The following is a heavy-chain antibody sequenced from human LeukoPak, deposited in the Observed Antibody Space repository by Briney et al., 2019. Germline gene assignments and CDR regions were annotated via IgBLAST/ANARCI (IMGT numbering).Heavy chain of an antibody. CDR2: IKQDGSEK. Sequence: PGGSLRPSCADSGFTFRSYWMSWVRQAPGKGLEWVANIKQDGSEKYYVDSVKGRFTISRDNAKNSLYLQLNSLRAEDTAVYYCASHNYGGYFDYWGQGTLVTVSS. CDR1: GFTFRSYW. D-gene: IGHD3-16*01. V-gene: IGHV3-7*01. CDR3: ASHNYGGYFDY. J-gene: IGHJ4*02.